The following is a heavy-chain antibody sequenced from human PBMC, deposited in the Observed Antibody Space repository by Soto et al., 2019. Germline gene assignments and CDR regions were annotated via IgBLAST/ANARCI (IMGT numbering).Heavy chain of an antibody. V-gene: IGHV4-30-2*01. Sequence: KSSETLSLTCSVSGASLSSGGYSWSWFRRPPGKALEWIAYVYYGGTASYNPSLKSRVTISVDSSKNQFSLTVKSVTAADTAAYLCARGNPRLRGVFDFWGRGTQVTVSS. CDR2: VYYGGTA. D-gene: IGHD3-10*01. J-gene: IGHJ4*02. CDR1: GASLSSGGYS. CDR3: ARGNPRLRGVFDF.